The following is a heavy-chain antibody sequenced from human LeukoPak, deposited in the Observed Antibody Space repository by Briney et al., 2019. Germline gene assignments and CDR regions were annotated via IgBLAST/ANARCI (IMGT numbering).Heavy chain of an antibody. D-gene: IGHD6-19*01. CDR2: IYYSGST. CDR3: ARDKYSSGWYTGYMDV. V-gene: IGHV4-59*12. CDR1: GGSISSYY. Sequence: DPSETLSLTCTVSGGSISSYYWSWIRQPPGKGLEWIGYIYYSGSTNYNPSLKSRVTISVDTSKNQFSLKLSSVTAADTAVYYCARDKYSSGWYTGYMDVWGKGTTVTISS. J-gene: IGHJ6*03.